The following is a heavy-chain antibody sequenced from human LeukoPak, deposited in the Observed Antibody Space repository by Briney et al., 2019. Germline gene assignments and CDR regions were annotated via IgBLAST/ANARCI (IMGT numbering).Heavy chain of an antibody. CDR3: AREVYSSTW. CDR2: IKQDGSEK. Sequence: GGSLRLSCAASGFTFSSYWMSWVRQAPGKGLEWVANIKQDGSEKYYVDSVKGRFTISRDNSRNTLYLQMNSLRGDDTAVYYCAREVYSSTWWGQGTLVTVSS. V-gene: IGHV3-7*01. CDR1: GFTFSSYW. D-gene: IGHD6-13*01. J-gene: IGHJ4*02.